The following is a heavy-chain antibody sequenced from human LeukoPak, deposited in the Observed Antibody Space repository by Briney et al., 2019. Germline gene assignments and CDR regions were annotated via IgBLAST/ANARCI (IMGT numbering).Heavy chain of an antibody. D-gene: IGHD5-18*01. CDR1: GFTFSSYA. Sequence: GGSLRLSCAASGFTFSSYAMSWVRQAPGKGLEWASAISGSGGSTYYADSVKGRFTISRDNSKNTLYLQMNSLRAEDTAVYYCAKENTGYSYPLGDGDYWGQGTLVTVSS. V-gene: IGHV3-23*01. J-gene: IGHJ4*02. CDR3: AKENTGYSYPLGDGDY. CDR2: ISGSGGST.